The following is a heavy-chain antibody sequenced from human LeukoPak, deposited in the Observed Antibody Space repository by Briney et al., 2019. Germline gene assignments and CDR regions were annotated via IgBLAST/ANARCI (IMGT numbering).Heavy chain of an antibody. CDR2: INHRGST. CDR1: DHSISSGYY. V-gene: IGHV4-38-2*02. J-gene: IGHJ5*02. D-gene: IGHD2-15*01. Sequence: SETLSLTCTVSDHSISSGYYWGWIRQPPGKGLEWIGSINHRGSTYYNPSLKSRVTISVDTSKNQFFLKLSSVTAADTAVYYCARGSRGYCSGGSCYDWFDPWGQGTLVTVSS. CDR3: ARGSRGYCSGGSCYDWFDP.